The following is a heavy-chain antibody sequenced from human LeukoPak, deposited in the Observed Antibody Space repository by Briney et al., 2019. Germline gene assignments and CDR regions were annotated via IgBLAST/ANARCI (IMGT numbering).Heavy chain of an antibody. CDR2: ISGSGGST. D-gene: IGHD6-6*01. V-gene: IGHV3-23*01. CDR3: AKGAPYSSSLSNWFDP. CDR1: GFTFSSYA. J-gene: IGHJ5*02. Sequence: GGSLRLSCAASGFTFSSYAMTWVRQPPGKGLEWVSAISGSGGSTHYADSVKGRFTISRDNSKNTLYLQMDSLRAEDTAVYYCAKGAPYSSSLSNWFDPWGQGTLVTVSS.